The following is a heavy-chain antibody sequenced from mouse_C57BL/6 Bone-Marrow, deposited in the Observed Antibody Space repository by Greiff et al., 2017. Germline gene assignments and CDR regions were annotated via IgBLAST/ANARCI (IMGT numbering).Heavy chain of an antibody. J-gene: IGHJ3*01. CDR2: IYPRSGNT. V-gene: IGHV1-81*01. Sequence: QVHVKQSGAELARPGASVKLSCKASGYTFTSYGISWVKQRTGQGLEWIGEIYPRSGNTYYNEKFKGKATLTADKSSSTAYMELRSLTSEDSAVYFCARLRLRGAYWGQGTLVTVSA. CDR3: ARLRLRGAY. CDR1: GYTFTSYG. D-gene: IGHD2-4*01.